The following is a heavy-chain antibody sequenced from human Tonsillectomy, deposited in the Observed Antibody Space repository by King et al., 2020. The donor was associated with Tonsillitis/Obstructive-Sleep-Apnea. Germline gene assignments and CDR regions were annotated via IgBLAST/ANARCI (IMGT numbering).Heavy chain of an antibody. J-gene: IGHJ6*02. CDR3: AGIGVAGHYYYYGMDV. D-gene: IGHD6-19*01. CDR1: GYTFTSYG. CDR2: ISGYNGNT. V-gene: IGHV1-18*01. Sequence: VQLVESGAEVKKPGASVKVSCKASGYTFTSYGISWVRQAPGQGLEWMGWISGYNGNTNYAQNLQGRVTMTTDTSTSTAYMELRSLRSDDTAVYYCAGIGVAGHYYYYGMDVWGQGTTVTVSS.